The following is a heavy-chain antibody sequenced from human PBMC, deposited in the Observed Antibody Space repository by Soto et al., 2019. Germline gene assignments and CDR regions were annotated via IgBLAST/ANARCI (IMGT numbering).Heavy chain of an antibody. CDR1: GGSISSSSYY. J-gene: IGHJ5*02. Sequence: SETLSLTCTVSGGSISSSSYYWGWIRQPPGKGLEWIGSIYYSGSTYYNPSLKSRVTISVDTSKNQFSLKLSSVTAADTAVYYCASRRNYDFWSGYAGEFDPWGQGTLVTV. V-gene: IGHV4-39*01. CDR2: IYYSGST. CDR3: ASRRNYDFWSGYAGEFDP. D-gene: IGHD3-3*01.